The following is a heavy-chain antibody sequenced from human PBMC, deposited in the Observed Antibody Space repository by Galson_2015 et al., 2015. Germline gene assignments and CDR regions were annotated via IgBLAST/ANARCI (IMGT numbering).Heavy chain of an antibody. V-gene: IGHV1-69*13. CDR1: GGTFSSYA. CDR2: IIPVFGTA. J-gene: IGHJ4*02. CDR3: AATYYYDSSGYYPVDY. Sequence: SVKVSCKASGGTFSSYAISWVRQAPGQGLEWMGGIIPVFGTANYAQKFQGRVTITADESTSTAYMELSSLRSEDTAVYYCAATYYYDSSGYYPVDYWGQGTLVTVSS. D-gene: IGHD3-22*01.